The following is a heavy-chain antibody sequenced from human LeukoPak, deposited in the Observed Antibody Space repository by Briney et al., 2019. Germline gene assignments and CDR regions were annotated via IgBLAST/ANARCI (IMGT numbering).Heavy chain of an antibody. J-gene: IGHJ4*02. CDR2: IKQDGSEK. D-gene: IGHD3-3*01. Sequence: PGGSLRLSCAASGFTFSSYWMSWVRQAPGKGLEWVANIKQDGSEKYYVDSVKGRFTISRDNAKNSLYLQMNSLRAEDTAVYYCARGDFWSGYSDFDYWGQGTLVTVSS. CDR1: GFTFSSYW. V-gene: IGHV3-7*01. CDR3: ARGDFWSGYSDFDY.